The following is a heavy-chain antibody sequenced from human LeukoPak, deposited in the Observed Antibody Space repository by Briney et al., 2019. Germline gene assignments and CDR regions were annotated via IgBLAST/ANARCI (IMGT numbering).Heavy chain of an antibody. CDR1: GGSISSGGYH. J-gene: IGHJ5*02. CDR3: AIRITIFGVAGDWFDP. D-gene: IGHD3-3*01. Sequence: SETLSLTCTVSGGSISSGGYHWSWIRQPPGKGLEWIGEINHSGSTNYNPSLRSRVTISVDTSKNQFSLKLSSVTAADTAVYYCAIRITIFGVAGDWFDPWGQGTLVTVSS. CDR2: INHSGST. V-gene: IGHV4-39*07.